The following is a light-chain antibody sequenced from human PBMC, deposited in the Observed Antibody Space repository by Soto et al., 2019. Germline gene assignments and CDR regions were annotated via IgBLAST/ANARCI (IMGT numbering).Light chain of an antibody. V-gene: IGKV3-15*01. CDR2: AAS. Sequence: ERVMTQSPATLSVFPGEGATLSCRASEAVSTNLAWYQHKPGQAPRLLIYAASTRSTGVPARFSGSGSGTEFTLTISNLQSEDVALYYCQQYGSTPLTFGGGTKVDIK. J-gene: IGKJ4*01. CDR3: QQYGSTPLT. CDR1: EAVSTN.